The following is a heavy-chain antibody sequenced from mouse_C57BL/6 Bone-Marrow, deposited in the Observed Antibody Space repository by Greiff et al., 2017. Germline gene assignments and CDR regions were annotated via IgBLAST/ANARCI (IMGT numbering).Heavy chain of an antibody. CDR1: GYTFTDYY. D-gene: IGHD2-4*01. Sequence: VQLQQSGPVLVKPGASVKMSCKASGYTFTDYYMNWVKQSHGKSLEWIGVINPYNGGTSYNQKFKGKATLTVDKSSSTAYMELNSLTSEDSAVYYCARDEKDYDGAYWGQGTLVTVSA. V-gene: IGHV1-19*01. CDR3: ARDEKDYDGAY. J-gene: IGHJ3*01. CDR2: INPYNGGT.